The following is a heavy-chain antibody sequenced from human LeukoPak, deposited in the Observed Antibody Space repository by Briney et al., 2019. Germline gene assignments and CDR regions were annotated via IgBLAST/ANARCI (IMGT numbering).Heavy chain of an antibody. Sequence: GGSLRLSCAASGFTFSSYAMHWVRQAPGKGLEWVAVISYDGSNKYYADSVKGRFTISRDNSKNTLYLQMNSLRAEDTAVYYCARDGGEQLVGPFDYWGQGTLVTVSS. CDR1: GFTFSSYA. J-gene: IGHJ4*02. CDR2: ISYDGSNK. D-gene: IGHD6-6*01. V-gene: IGHV3-30-3*01. CDR3: ARDGGEQLVGPFDY.